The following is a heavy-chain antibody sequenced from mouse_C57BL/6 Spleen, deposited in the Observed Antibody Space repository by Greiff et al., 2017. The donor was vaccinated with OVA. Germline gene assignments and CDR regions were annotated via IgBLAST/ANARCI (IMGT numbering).Heavy chain of an antibody. CDR2: IWSGGST. CDR1: GFSLTSYG. CDR3: ARNGGLRLYAMDY. V-gene: IGHV2-2*01. D-gene: IGHD2-4*01. Sequence: VKLMESGPGLVQPSQSLSITCTVSGFSLTSYGVHWVRQSPGKGLEWLEVIWSGGSTDYNAAFISRLSISKDNSKSQVFFKMNSLQADDTAIYYCARNGGLRLYAMDYWGQGTSVTVSS. J-gene: IGHJ4*01.